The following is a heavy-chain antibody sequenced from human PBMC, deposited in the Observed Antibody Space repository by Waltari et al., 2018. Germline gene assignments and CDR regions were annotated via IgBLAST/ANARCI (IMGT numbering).Heavy chain of an antibody. CDR2: IYYSGGT. Sequence: QVQLQESGPGLVKPSETLSLTCTVSGGSISSHYWSWIRQPPGKGLEWIGYIYYSGGTNYNPSLKSRVTISVDTSKNQFSLKLSSVTAADTAVYYCARSEYSSSSPFWFGPWGQGTLVTVSS. D-gene: IGHD6-6*01. J-gene: IGHJ5*02. CDR1: GGSISSHY. V-gene: IGHV4-59*11. CDR3: ARSEYSSSSPFWFGP.